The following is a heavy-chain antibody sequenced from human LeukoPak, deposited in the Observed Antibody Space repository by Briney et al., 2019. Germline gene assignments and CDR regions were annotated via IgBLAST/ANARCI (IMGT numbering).Heavy chain of an antibody. CDR3: AREGDYYDSSGYYPQLLDY. D-gene: IGHD3-22*01. V-gene: IGHV3-21*01. J-gene: IGHJ4*02. Sequence: GGSLRLSCAASGFTFSSCSMNWVRQAPGKGLEWVSSISSSSSYIYYADSVKGRFTISRDNAKNSLYLQMNSLRAEDTAVYYCAREGDYYDSSGYYPQLLDYWGQGTLVTVSS. CDR1: GFTFSSCS. CDR2: ISSSSSYI.